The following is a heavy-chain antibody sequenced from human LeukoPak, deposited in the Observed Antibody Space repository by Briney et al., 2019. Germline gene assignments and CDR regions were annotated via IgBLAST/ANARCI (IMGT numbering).Heavy chain of an antibody. J-gene: IGHJ5*02. Sequence: SDTLSLTCTVSGGSIRGYFWSWIRQPPGKGLEWIGYIYYTGSTSYNPSLTSRVTISLDTSKNQFSLRLSSVTAADTAIYYCARYTTSTLPNWFDPWGQGTLVTVSS. CDR3: ARYTTSTLPNWFDP. D-gene: IGHD2/OR15-2a*01. V-gene: IGHV4-59*08. CDR2: IYYTGST. CDR1: GGSIRGYF.